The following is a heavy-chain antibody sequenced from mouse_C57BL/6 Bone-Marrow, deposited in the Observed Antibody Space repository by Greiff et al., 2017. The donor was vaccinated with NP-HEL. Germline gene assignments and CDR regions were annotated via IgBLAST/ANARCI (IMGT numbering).Heavy chain of an antibody. V-gene: IGHV5-9-1*02. CDR3: TRDWSYYYGSSLTWMDY. CDR2: ISSGGDYI. CDR1: GFTFSSYA. J-gene: IGHJ4*01. Sequence: EVKLVESGEGLVKPGGSLKLSCAASGFTFSSYAMSWVRQTPEKRLEWVAYISSGGDYIYYADTVKGRFTFSRDNARNTLYLQMSSLKSEDTAMYYCTRDWSYYYGSSLTWMDYWGQGTAVTVSS. D-gene: IGHD1-1*01.